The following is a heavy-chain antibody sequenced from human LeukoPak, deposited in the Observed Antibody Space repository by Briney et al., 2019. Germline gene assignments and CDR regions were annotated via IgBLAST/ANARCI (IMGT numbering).Heavy chain of an antibody. D-gene: IGHD3-16*01. CDR3: ARRRRFGFVWTMDV. V-gene: IGHV4-39*01. Sequence: SETLSLTCTVSGGSISSSSYYWGWIRQPPGKGLQWIGCVHYSGGTNYNPSLKSRFSISVDTSKNRFSLKVTSLTAADTAVYYCARRRRFGFVWTMDVWGKGITVTVSS. J-gene: IGHJ6*03. CDR2: VHYSGGT. CDR1: GGSISSSSYY.